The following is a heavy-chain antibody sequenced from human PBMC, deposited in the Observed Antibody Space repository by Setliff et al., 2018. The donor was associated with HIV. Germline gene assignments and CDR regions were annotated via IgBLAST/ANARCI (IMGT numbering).Heavy chain of an antibody. CDR1: GGTFSTYA. CDR3: ARDLSISNPYYDILTGPGVY. CDR2: IIPMFGTT. D-gene: IGHD3-9*01. J-gene: IGHJ4*02. Sequence: SVKVSCKASGGTFSTYAINWVRQAPGQGLEWMGRIIPMFGTTNYIENFEGRVTITADKSTSTAYMELSSLRSADTAVYYCARDLSISNPYYDILTGPGVYWGQGTLVTVSS. V-gene: IGHV1-69*06.